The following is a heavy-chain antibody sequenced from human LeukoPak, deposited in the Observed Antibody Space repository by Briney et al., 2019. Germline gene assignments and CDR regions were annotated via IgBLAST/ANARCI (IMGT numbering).Heavy chain of an antibody. V-gene: IGHV4-59*08. J-gene: IGHJ6*03. CDR2: ISDTGTT. Sequence: PSETLSLTCTVSGDSITPYYWSWIRQSPGGSLEYIGFISDTGTTNYNPSLRGRVSISVDTSKSQFSLKLKSVTAADSAIYYSTRTLTGAHYYYIPVWGAGTTVTVSS. D-gene: IGHD7-27*01. CDR1: GDSITPYY. CDR3: TRTLTGAHYYYIPV.